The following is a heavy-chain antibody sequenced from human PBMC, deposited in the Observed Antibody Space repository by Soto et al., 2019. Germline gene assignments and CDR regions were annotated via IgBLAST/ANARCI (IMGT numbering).Heavy chain of an antibody. CDR2: ISYDGSNK. CDR1: GFTFSSYG. D-gene: IGHD2-15*01. CDR3: AKAPRRYGSGGSCYGYFDY. J-gene: IGHJ4*02. V-gene: IGHV3-30*18. Sequence: PGGSLRLSCAASGFTFSSYGMHWVRQAPGKGLEWVAVISYDGSNKYYADSVKGRFTISRDNSKNTLYLQMNSLRAEDTAVYYCAKAPRRYGSGGSCYGYFDYWGQGTLVTVSS.